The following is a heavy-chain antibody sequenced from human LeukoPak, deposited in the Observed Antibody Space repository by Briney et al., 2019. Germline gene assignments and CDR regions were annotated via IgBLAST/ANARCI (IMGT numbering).Heavy chain of an antibody. V-gene: IGHV3-7*01. Sequence: GGSLRLSCAASGFIFSTYWMTWVRQAPGKGLEWVANIKQDGSDKYYVDSVKGRFTISRDTSKNTLYLQMNSLRPEDTAVYYCAKEGDYYGSGSYRDGFDIWGQGTRATVSS. CDR2: IKQDGSDK. CDR3: AKEGDYYGSGSYRDGFDI. J-gene: IGHJ3*02. D-gene: IGHD3-10*01. CDR1: GFIFSTYW.